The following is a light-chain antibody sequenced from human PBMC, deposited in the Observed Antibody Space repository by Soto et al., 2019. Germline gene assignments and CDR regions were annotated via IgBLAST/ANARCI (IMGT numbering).Light chain of an antibody. CDR3: SSYAGRNDLV. V-gene: IGLV2-8*01. CDR2: EVS. Sequence: QSALTQPPSASGSPGQSVTISCTGTSSDVGGYNSVSWYQQHPGKAPKLMIYEVSERPSGVPDRFSGSKSGNTASLTVSGLQAEDEADYYCSSYAGRNDLVFGGGTKVTVL. J-gene: IGLJ2*01. CDR1: SSDVGGYNS.